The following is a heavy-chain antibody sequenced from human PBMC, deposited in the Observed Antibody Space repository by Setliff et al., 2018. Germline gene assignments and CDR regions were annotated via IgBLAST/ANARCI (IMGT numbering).Heavy chain of an antibody. Sequence: ASVKVSCKASGYTFTGYYMHWVRQAPGQGLEWMGWINPNSGGTNYAQKFQGRVTMTRDTSISTAYMELRRVRSDDTAVYFCAGDRGGGYCTNGVCYLGAFDIWGQGTMVTVSS. J-gene: IGHJ3*02. CDR3: AGDRGGGYCTNGVCYLGAFDI. D-gene: IGHD2-8*01. CDR1: GYTFTGYY. V-gene: IGHV1-2*02. CDR2: INPNSGGT.